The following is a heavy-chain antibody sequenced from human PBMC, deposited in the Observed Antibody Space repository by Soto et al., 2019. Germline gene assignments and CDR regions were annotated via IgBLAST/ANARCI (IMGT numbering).Heavy chain of an antibody. V-gene: IGHV1-3*01. Sequence: ASVKVSCKASGYTFTSYAMHWVRQAPGQTLEWMGWIIAGSGNTKYSQNFQGRLIITRDTSASTVYMELSSLRSEDTAVYYCARLGFCGGESCYPLDSWGQGTMVTVSS. CDR2: IIAGSGNT. CDR1: GYTFTSYA. D-gene: IGHD2-21*01. J-gene: IGHJ3*02. CDR3: ARLGFCGGESCYPLDS.